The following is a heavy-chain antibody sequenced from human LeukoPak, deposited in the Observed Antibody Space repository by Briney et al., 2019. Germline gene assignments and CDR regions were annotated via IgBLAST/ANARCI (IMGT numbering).Heavy chain of an antibody. Sequence: GASLRVSCKTSGYTFTDDHLHWVRQAPGQGLEWVGWVNPNSGGTKYAQKFEGRVTITRDTSISTAYMELRRLTSDDTAVYYCARERFDGFDYWGQGTLVTVSS. V-gene: IGHV1-2*02. CDR1: GYTFTDDH. D-gene: IGHD3-9*01. J-gene: IGHJ4*02. CDR3: ARERFDGFDY. CDR2: VNPNSGGT.